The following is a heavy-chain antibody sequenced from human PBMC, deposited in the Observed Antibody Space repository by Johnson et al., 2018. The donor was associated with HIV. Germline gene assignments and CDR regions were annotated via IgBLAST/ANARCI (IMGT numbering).Heavy chain of an antibody. CDR1: GFTFSSYG. CDR2: IRYDGSNK. D-gene: IGHD4-23*01. V-gene: IGHV3-33*08. Sequence: QMQLVESGGGVVQPGRSLRLSCAASGFTFSSYGMHWVRQAPGKGLEWVAFIRYDGSNKYYADSVKGRFTISRDNSKNTLYLQMNSLRVEDTAVYYCARLGANSLGGAFDIWGQGTMVTVSS. CDR3: ARLGANSLGGAFDI. J-gene: IGHJ3*02.